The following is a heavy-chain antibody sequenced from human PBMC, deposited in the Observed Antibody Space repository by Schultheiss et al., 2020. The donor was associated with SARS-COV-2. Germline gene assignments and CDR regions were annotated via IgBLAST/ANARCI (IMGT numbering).Heavy chain of an antibody. J-gene: IGHJ5*02. Sequence: SETLSLTCTVSGGSISSSSYYWGWIRQPPGKGLEWIGSIYYSGSTYYNPSLKSRVTISVDTSKNQFSLKLSSVTAADTAVYYCARTPRVAVAAYNWFDPWGQGTLVTVSS. D-gene: IGHD6-19*01. CDR2: IYYSGST. CDR3: ARTPRVAVAAYNWFDP. V-gene: IGHV4-39*01. CDR1: GGSISSSSYY.